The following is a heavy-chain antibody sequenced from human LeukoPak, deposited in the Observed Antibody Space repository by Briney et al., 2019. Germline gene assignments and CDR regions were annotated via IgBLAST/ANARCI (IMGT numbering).Heavy chain of an antibody. Sequence: PGVSLRLSCAASGFTFSSYAMQWVRQAPGKGQEWVALISFDGSKEYYADSVKGRFTISRDKSKNTLHLQMNNLRAEDTAVYYCAKERRGYYSEYWGQGTQVTVSS. J-gene: IGHJ4*02. CDR2: ISFDGSKE. V-gene: IGHV3-30*02. CDR3: AKERRGYYSEY. CDR1: GFTFSSYA. D-gene: IGHD3-22*01.